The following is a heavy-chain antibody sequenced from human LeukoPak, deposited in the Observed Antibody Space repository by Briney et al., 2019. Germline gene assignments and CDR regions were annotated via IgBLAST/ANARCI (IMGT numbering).Heavy chain of an antibody. V-gene: IGHV3-33*06. J-gene: IGHJ4*02. CDR3: AKDLDDYGDYYFDY. D-gene: IGHD4-17*01. Sequence: GGSLRLSCAASGFTFSSYGMHWVRQAPGKGLEWVAVIWYDGSNKYYADSVKGRFTISRDNSKNTLYLQMNSLRAEGTAVYYCAKDLDDYGDYYFDYWGQGTLVSVSS. CDR2: IWYDGSNK. CDR1: GFTFSSYG.